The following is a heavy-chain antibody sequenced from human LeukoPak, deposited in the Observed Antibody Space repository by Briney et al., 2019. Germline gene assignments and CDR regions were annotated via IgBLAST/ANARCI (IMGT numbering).Heavy chain of an antibody. J-gene: IGHJ4*02. CDR2: ISYDGSNK. D-gene: IGHD2-8*02. CDR1: GFTFSSYG. CDR3: AKESWYY. V-gene: IGHV3-30*18. Sequence: PGGSLRLSCAASGFTFSSYGMHWVRQAPGKGLEWVAVISYDGSNKYYADSVKGRFTISRDNSKNTLYPQMNSLRAEDTAVYYCAKESWYYWGQGTLVTVSS.